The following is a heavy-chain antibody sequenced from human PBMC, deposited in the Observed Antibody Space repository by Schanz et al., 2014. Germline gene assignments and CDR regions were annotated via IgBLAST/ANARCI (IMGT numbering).Heavy chain of an antibody. CDR2: ISGSSRTI. V-gene: IGHV3-48*01. CDR3: ARDHTTESYYSAGPPIDY. J-gene: IGHJ4*02. D-gene: IGHD1-26*01. CDR1: GFGFSSYS. Sequence: VQLVESGGGVVQPGGSLRLSCAASGFGFSSYSMNWVRQAPGKGLEWVSYISGSSRTIYYADSMKGRFTVSRDNAENALYLQMNSLRAEDTAVYYCARDHTTESYYSAGPPIDYWGQGTLLTVSS.